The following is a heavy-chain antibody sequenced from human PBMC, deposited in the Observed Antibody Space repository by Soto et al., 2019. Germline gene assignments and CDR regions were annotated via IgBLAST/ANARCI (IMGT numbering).Heavy chain of an antibody. D-gene: IGHD2-21*01. V-gene: IGHV1-24*01. Sequence: ASVKVSCKVSGYTLTELSMHWVRQAPGKGLEWMGGFDPEDGETIYAQKFQGRVTMTEDTSTDTAYMELSSLRSEDTAVYYCATSLAGGENFDYWGQGTLVTVSS. J-gene: IGHJ4*02. CDR2: FDPEDGET. CDR3: ATSLAGGENFDY. CDR1: GYTLTELS.